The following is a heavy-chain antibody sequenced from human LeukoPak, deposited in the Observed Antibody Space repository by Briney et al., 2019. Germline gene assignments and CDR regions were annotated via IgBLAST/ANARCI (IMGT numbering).Heavy chain of an antibody. Sequence: GGSLRLSCAASGFIFSSYGMHWVRQAPGKGLEWVAVIWYDGSNQYYADSVKGRFTISRDNSKNTLSLQMNSLRAEDTAVYYCARDSRAAILDFWGQGTLVTVSS. J-gene: IGHJ4*02. V-gene: IGHV3-33*01. CDR3: ARDSRAAILDF. D-gene: IGHD5-12*01. CDR1: GFIFSSYG. CDR2: IWYDGSNQ.